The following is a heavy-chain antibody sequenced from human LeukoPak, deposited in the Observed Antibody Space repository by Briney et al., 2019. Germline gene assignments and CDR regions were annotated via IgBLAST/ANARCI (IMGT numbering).Heavy chain of an antibody. CDR2: INPNSGGT. D-gene: IGHD3-10*01. CDR3: ARVARRYSTMVRGAPSGGY. Sequence: ASVTVSFKASGYTFTGYYMHWVRQAPGKGLEWMGWINPNSGGTNYAQKFQGRVTMTRDTSISTAYMELSRLRSDDTAVYYCARVARRYSTMVRGAPSGGYWGQGTLVTVSS. J-gene: IGHJ4*02. V-gene: IGHV1-2*02. CDR1: GYTFTGYY.